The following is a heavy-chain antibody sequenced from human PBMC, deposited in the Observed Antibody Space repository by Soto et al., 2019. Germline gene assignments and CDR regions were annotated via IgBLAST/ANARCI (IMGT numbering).Heavy chain of an antibody. CDR3: ARNTYYYGSGSYYHYYYYVMDF. CDR2: MNPNSGNT. J-gene: IGHJ6*02. V-gene: IGHV1-8*01. Sequence: GYKGKSLDLDGERKAKGKGLEWMGWMNPNSGNTGYAQKFQGRVTMTRNTSISTAYMELSSLRSEDTAGYYCARNTYYYGSGSYYHYYYYVMDFLLQGTSVP. CDR1: GYKGKSLD. D-gene: IGHD3-10*01.